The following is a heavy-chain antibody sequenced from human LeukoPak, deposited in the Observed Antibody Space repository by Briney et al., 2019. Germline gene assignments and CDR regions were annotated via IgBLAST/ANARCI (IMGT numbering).Heavy chain of an antibody. CDR3: ARLGASLEWDSGSFPDY. J-gene: IGHJ4*02. CDR1: GYSISRGYY. D-gene: IGHD3-10*01. CDR2: IYHGGST. V-gene: IGHV4-38-2*02. Sequence: SETLSLTCSVSGYSISRGYYWGWIRQPPGKGLEWIGSIYHGGSTYYIPSLKSRVTISVDTPMNQFSLKVSSVTAADTAVYYCARLGASLEWDSGSFPDYWGQGTLVTVSS.